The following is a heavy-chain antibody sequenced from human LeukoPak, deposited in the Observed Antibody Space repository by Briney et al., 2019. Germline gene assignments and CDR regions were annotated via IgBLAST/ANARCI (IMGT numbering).Heavy chain of an antibody. CDR3: ARRSITIFGVSS. CDR2: IYYSGST. V-gene: IGHV4-59*08. CDR1: GGSISSYY. J-gene: IGHJ4*02. Sequence: SETLSLTCTVSGGSISSYYWSWIRQPPGKGLEWIGYIYYSGSTNYNPSLKSRVTISVDTSKNQFSLKLSSVTAADTAVYYCARRSITIFGVSSWGQGTLVTVSS. D-gene: IGHD3-3*01.